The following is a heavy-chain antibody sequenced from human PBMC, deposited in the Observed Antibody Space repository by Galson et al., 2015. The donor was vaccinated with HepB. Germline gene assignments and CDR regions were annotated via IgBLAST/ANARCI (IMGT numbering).Heavy chain of an antibody. D-gene: IGHD5-24*01. CDR2: ISGYSGSA. Sequence: VKVSCKASGYTFTRYGINWVRQAPGQGLEWMGWISGYSGSADYAKRFQGRVTMTTDTSSRTAYMEVRSLRSDDTAMYYCARGGLATVGGPTFDSWGQGTLVTVSS. V-gene: IGHV1-18*01. J-gene: IGHJ4*02. CDR1: GYTFTRYG. CDR3: ARGGLATVGGPTFDS.